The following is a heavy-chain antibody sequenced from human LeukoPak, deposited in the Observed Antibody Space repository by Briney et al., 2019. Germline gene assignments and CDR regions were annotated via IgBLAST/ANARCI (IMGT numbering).Heavy chain of an antibody. J-gene: IGHJ4*02. D-gene: IGHD3-22*01. Sequence: SETLSLTCAVYGGSFSGYYWSWIRQPPGKGLEWIGEINHSGSTNYNPSLKSRVTISVDTSKNQFSLKLSSVTAADTAVYYCARGRNFLKYYHDSSGYYYAPPPFDYWGQGTLVTVSS. CDR3: ARGRNFLKYYHDSSGYYYAPPPFDY. CDR1: GGSFSGYY. CDR2: INHSGST. V-gene: IGHV4-34*01.